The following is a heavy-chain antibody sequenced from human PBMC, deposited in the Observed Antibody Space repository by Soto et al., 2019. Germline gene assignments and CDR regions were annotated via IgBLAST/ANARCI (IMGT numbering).Heavy chain of an antibody. CDR3: ARGKVEATDFDH. CDR2: IYPGDSDT. J-gene: IGHJ4*02. V-gene: IGHV5-51*01. Sequence: GESLKISCKGAGYSFTTYWIGWVRQMPGKGLEWMGIIYPGDSDTRSSPSFQGQVTISVDKSINTAYLQWSSLKASDTAMYYCARGKVEATDFDHWVQGILVTVSS. CDR1: GYSFTTYW. D-gene: IGHD1-26*01.